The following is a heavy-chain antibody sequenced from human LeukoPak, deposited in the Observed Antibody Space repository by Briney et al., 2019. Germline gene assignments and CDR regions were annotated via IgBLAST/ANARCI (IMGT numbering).Heavy chain of an antibody. D-gene: IGHD3-3*01. V-gene: IGHV1-18*01. CDR1: GYTFTSYG. CDR2: ISAYNGNT. CDR3: ARDKVVGIFGVVTTTNWFDP. Sequence: GASVKVSCKASGYTFTSYGISWVRQAPGQGLEWMGWISAYNGNTNYAQKLQGRVTMTTDTSTSTAYMELRSLRPDDTAVYYCARDKVVGIFGVVTTTNWFDPWGQGTLVTVSS. J-gene: IGHJ5*02.